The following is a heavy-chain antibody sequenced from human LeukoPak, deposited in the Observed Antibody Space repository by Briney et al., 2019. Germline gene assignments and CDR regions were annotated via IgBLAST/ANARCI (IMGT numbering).Heavy chain of an antibody. D-gene: IGHD1-26*01. CDR2: ISAYNGNT. V-gene: IGHV1-18*01. Sequence: ASVKVSCKASGYTFTSYGISWVRQAPGQGLEWMGWISAYNGNTNYAQKLQGRVTMTTDTSTSTAYMELRSPRSDDTAVYYCARDDGLGATLHHDYWGQGTLVTVSS. CDR1: GYTFTSYG. J-gene: IGHJ4*02. CDR3: ARDDGLGATLHHDY.